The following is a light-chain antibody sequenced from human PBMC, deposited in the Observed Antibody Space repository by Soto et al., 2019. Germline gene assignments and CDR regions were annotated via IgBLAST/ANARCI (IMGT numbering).Light chain of an antibody. V-gene: IGLV1-44*01. CDR3: AAWDDSLSGRG. CDR2: SNN. Sequence: QSVLTQPPSASGTPGQRVTISCSGSSSNIGSNTVNWYQQLPGTAPKLLIYSNNQRPSGVPDRFSGSKSGTSASLAISGLRSEDEADYYCAAWDDSLSGRGVGGGTKLTVL. J-gene: IGLJ2*01. CDR1: SSNIGSNT.